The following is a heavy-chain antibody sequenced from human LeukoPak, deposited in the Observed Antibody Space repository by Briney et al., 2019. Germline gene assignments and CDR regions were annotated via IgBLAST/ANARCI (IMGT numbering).Heavy chain of an antibody. CDR3: ARHLKSPRSYGSGKGNWFDP. D-gene: IGHD3-10*01. CDR2: IYPGDSDT. Sequence: GQSLTISCKGSGYSFTSYGIGWVRQIPGQGLEWMGIIYPGDSDTRYSTSFQGQITISADKSISTAYLQWSSLKASDTAMYYCARHLKSPRSYGSGKGNWFDPWGQGTLVTVSS. V-gene: IGHV5-51*01. J-gene: IGHJ5*02. CDR1: GYSFTSYG.